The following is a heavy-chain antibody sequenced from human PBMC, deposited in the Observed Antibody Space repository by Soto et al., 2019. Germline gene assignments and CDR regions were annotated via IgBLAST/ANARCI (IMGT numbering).Heavy chain of an antibody. V-gene: IGHV1-3*01. CDR2: INAGNGNT. CDR1: GYTFTSYA. D-gene: IGHD4-17*01. J-gene: IGHJ4*02. CDR3: ARGTTVTLTTNFDY. Sequence: ASVKVSCKASGYTFTSYAMHWVRQAPGQRLEWMGWINAGNGNTKYSQKFQGRVTITRDTSASTAYMELSSLRSEDTAVYYCARGTTVTLTTNFDYWGQGTLVTV.